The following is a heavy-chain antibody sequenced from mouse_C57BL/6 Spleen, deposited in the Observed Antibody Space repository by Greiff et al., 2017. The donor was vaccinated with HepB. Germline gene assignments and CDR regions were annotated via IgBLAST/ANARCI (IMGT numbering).Heavy chain of an antibody. J-gene: IGHJ2*01. D-gene: IGHD2-1*01. Sequence: VQLKESGGGLVKPGGSLKLSCAASGFTFSSYAMSWVRQTPEKRLEWVATISDGGSYTYYPDNVKGRFTISRDNAKNNLYLQMSHLKSEDTAMYYCARIGSTMVTTRYFDYWGQGTTLTVSS. CDR2: ISDGGSYT. CDR1: GFTFSSYA. CDR3: ARIGSTMVTTRYFDY. V-gene: IGHV5-4*01.